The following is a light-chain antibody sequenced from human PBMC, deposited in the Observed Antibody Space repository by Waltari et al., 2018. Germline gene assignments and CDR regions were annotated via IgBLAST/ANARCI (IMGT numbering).Light chain of an antibody. CDR2: QDS. CDR1: NLGDKY. CDR3: QAWDSSTVV. V-gene: IGLV3-1*01. Sequence: SYELTQPPSVSVSPGQTASITCSGDNLGDKYACWYQQKPGQSPCLVIYQDSKRPSGIPERFSGSNSGNTATLTISGTQAMDEADYYCQAWDSSTVVFGGGTKLTVL. J-gene: IGLJ2*01.